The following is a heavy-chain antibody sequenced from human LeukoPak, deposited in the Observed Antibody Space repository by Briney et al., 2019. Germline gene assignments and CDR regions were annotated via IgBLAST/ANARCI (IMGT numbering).Heavy chain of an antibody. Sequence: PGGSLRLSCAASGFTFNRNAIRWVRQAPGKGLAWVSVIYSGGSTYYADSVKGRFTISRDNSKNTLYLQMNSVRAEDAAVYYCARDRGSGSYYFDYWGQGTLVTVSS. J-gene: IGHJ4*02. CDR1: GFTFNRNA. V-gene: IGHV3-66*01. CDR3: ARDRGSGSYYFDY. D-gene: IGHD3-10*01. CDR2: IYSGGST.